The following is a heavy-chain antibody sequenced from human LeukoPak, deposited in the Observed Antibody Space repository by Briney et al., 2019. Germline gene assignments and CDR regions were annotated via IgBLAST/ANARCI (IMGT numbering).Heavy chain of an antibody. CDR3: ARDGRREKYRARDY. Sequence: GGSLRLSCAASGFTSDDYGMSWVRQAPGKGLEWVSGINWNGGSTGYADSVKGRFTISRDNAKNSLYLQMNSLRAEDTSLYYCARDGRREKYRARDYGGQGTLVSVSS. D-gene: IGHD6-6*01. V-gene: IGHV3-20*04. J-gene: IGHJ4*02. CDR2: INWNGGST. CDR1: GFTSDDYG.